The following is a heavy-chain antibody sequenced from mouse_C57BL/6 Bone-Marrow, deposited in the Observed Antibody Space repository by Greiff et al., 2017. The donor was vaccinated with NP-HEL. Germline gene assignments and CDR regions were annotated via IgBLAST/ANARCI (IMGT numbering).Heavy chain of an antibody. CDR1: GYTFTSYG. CDR2: IYPRSGNT. D-gene: IGHD2-2*01. Sequence: VQLQQSGVELARPGASVKLSCKASGYTFTSYGISWVKQRTGQGLEWIGEIYPRSGNTYYNEKFKGKATLTADKSSSTAYMELRSLTSEDSAVYFCARSGYLFAYWGQGTLVTVSA. V-gene: IGHV1-81*01. J-gene: IGHJ3*01. CDR3: ARSGYLFAY.